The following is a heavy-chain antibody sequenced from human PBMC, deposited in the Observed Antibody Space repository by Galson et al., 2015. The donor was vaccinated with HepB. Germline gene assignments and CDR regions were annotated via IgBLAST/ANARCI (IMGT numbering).Heavy chain of an antibody. CDR2: INHSGST. D-gene: IGHD4-17*01. V-gene: IGHV4-34*01. J-gene: IGHJ4*02. Sequence: SETLSLTCAVYGGSFSGYYWSWIRQPPGKGLEWIGEINHSGSTNYNPSLKSRVTISVDTSKNQFSLKLSSVTAADTAVYYCARATVTTNRGLGYWGQGTLVTVSS. CDR1: GGSFSGYY. CDR3: ARATVTTNRGLGY.